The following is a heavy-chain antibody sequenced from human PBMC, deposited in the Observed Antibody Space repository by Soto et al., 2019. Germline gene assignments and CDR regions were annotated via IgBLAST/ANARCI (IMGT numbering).Heavy chain of an antibody. V-gene: IGHV1-69*06. Sequence: SSVKVSCKASGGTFSSYAISCLRQAPGQGLEWMGGIIPIFGTANYAQKFQGRVTITADKSTSTAYMELSSLRSEDTAVYYCAAVAAPPDAFDIWGQGTMVTVSS. CDR2: IIPIFGTA. J-gene: IGHJ3*02. CDR3: AAVAAPPDAFDI. D-gene: IGHD6-19*01. CDR1: GGTFSSYA.